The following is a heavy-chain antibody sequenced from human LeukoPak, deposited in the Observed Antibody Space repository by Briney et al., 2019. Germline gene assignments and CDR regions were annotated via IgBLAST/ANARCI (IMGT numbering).Heavy chain of an antibody. D-gene: IGHD3-16*01. CDR2: IKQDGSEK. J-gene: IGHJ4*02. Sequence: GGSLRLSCAVSGFTFSNYWMSWVRQAPGKGLEWAANIKQDGSEKDYVDSVKGRFTISRDNAKNSLYLQMNSLRADDTAVYYCARDSHYVWGSIPSDYWGQGTLVTVSS. CDR1: GFTFSNYW. CDR3: ARDSHYVWGSIPSDY. V-gene: IGHV3-7*01.